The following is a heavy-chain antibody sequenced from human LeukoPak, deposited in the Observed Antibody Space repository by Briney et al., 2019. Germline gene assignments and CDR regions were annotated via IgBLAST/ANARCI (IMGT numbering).Heavy chain of an antibody. J-gene: IGHJ6*03. V-gene: IGHV4-59*01. CDR1: GDSISGYY. D-gene: IGHD6-6*01. CDR3: ARHAAARHYYYYYMDV. CDR2: IYYIGST. Sequence: SETLPLTCTVSGDSISGYYWSWVRQPPGKGLECIGYIYYIGSTNYNPSLKSRVTISVGTSRNQFSLKLSSVTAADTAVYYCARHAAARHYYYYYMDVWGKGTTVTVSS.